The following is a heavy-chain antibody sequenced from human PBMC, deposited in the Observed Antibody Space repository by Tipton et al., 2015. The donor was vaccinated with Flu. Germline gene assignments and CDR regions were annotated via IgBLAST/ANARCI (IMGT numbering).Heavy chain of an antibody. D-gene: IGHD6-13*01. V-gene: IGHV3-7*03. CDR2: IKQDGSVK. CDR3: ARAIAAAASY. J-gene: IGHJ4*02. CDR1: GFSFSDYW. Sequence: SLRLSCAASGFSFSDYWMAWVRQAPGKGLEWVANIKQDGSVKYYVDSVKGRFTISRDNAKNSLYLQMNSLRAEDTALYYCARAIAAAASYWGQGTLVTVSS.